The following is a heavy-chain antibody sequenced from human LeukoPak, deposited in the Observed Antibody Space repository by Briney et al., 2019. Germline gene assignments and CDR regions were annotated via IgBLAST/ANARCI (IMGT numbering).Heavy chain of an antibody. D-gene: IGHD2-21*01. Sequence: PGGSLRLSCSASGFTFSSYAMHWVRQAPGKGVEYVSAISSNGGSTNYADSVKGRFTISRDSAKNTLYLQMNSLRAEDTAVYYCARALIAAAGWYFDLWGRGTLVTVSS. J-gene: IGHJ2*01. CDR2: ISSNGGST. CDR3: ARALIAAAGWYFDL. V-gene: IGHV3-64*04. CDR1: GFTFSSYA.